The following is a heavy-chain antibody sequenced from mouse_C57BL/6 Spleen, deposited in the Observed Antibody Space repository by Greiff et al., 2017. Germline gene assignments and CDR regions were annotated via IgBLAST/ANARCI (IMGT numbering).Heavy chain of an antibody. V-gene: IGHV7-1*01. J-gene: IGHJ2*01. CDR3: ARDATGTGGYYDY. Sequence: EVQLVESGGGLVQSGRSLRLSCATSGFTFSDFYMEWVRQAPGKGLEWIAASRNKANDYTTEYSASVKGRFIVSRDTSQSILYLQMNALRAEDTAIYYCARDATGTGGYYDYWGQGITLTVSS. CDR2: SRNKANDYTT. CDR1: GFTFSDFY. D-gene: IGHD4-1*01.